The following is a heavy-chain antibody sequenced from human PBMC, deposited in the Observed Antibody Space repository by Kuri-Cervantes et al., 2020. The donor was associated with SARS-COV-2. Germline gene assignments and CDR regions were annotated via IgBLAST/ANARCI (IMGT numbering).Heavy chain of an antibody. D-gene: IGHD3-3*01. J-gene: IGHJ4*02. CDR2: ISYDGSNK. V-gene: IGHV3-30*03. CDR1: GFTFSSYG. Sequence: GESLKISCAASGFTFSSYGMHWVCQAPGKGLEWVALISYDGSNKFYGDSVKGRFTISRDNSKNTLYLQMNSLRAEDTAVYYCARTDFWSGYYVDYWGQGTLVTVSS. CDR3: ARTDFWSGYYVDY.